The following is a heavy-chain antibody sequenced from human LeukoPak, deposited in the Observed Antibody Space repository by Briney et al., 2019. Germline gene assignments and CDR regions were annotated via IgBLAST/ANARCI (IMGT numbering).Heavy chain of an antibody. J-gene: IGHJ4*02. CDR2: IYSGGST. Sequence: PGGSLRLSXAASGFTVSGNYMSWVRQAPGKGVEWVSVIYSGGSTYYAGSVRGRFTISRDNSKNTLYLQMNNLRPEDTAVYYCAVVIQPSRASDYWSQGTLVTVSS. V-gene: IGHV3-66*02. CDR1: GFTVSGNY. CDR3: AVVIQPSRASDY. D-gene: IGHD3-22*01.